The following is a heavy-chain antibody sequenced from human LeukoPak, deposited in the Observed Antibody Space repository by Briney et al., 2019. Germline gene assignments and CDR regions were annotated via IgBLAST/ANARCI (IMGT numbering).Heavy chain of an antibody. Sequence: GASVKVSCKVSGYTFTSYYLHWVRQAPGQGLEWMGGIIPIFGTANYAQKFQGRVTITADESTSTAYMELSSLRSEDTAVYYCARAHPIAAAGFFDYWGQGTLVTVSS. D-gene: IGHD6-13*01. CDR1: GYTFTSYY. CDR3: ARAHPIAAAGFFDY. CDR2: IIPIFGTA. V-gene: IGHV1-69*13. J-gene: IGHJ4*02.